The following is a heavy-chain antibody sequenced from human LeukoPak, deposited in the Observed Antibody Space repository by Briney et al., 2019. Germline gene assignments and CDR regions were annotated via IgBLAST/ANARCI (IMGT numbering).Heavy chain of an antibody. Sequence: SETLSLTCAVYGGSFSGYYWSWIRQPPGKGLEWIGEINHRGSTNYNPSLKSRVTISVDTSKNQFSLKLSSVTAADTAVYYCARGRNSGSYSSWGQGTLVTVSS. CDR3: ARGRNSGSYSS. CDR2: INHRGST. J-gene: IGHJ5*02. CDR1: GGSFSGYY. V-gene: IGHV4-34*01. D-gene: IGHD1-26*01.